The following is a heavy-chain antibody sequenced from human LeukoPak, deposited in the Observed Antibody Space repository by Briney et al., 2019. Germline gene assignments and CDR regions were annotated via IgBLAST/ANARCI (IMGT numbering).Heavy chain of an antibody. CDR1: GGSISSSSYY. J-gene: IGHJ3*02. V-gene: IGHV4-39*07. Sequence: SETLSLTCTVSGGSISSSSYYWGWIRQPPGKGLEWIGSIYYSGSTYYNPSLKSRVTISVDTSKNQFSLKLSSVTAADTAVYYCARGKGEQQLSAFDIWGQGTMVTVSS. D-gene: IGHD6-13*01. CDR3: ARGKGEQQLSAFDI. CDR2: IYYSGST.